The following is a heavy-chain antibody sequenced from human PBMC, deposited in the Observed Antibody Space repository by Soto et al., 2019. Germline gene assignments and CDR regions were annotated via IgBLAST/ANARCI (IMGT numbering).Heavy chain of an antibody. Sequence: QVQLVQSGAEVKKPGASVKVSCKASGYTFTGYYMQWVRQAPGQGLEWMGWINPNSGGTNYAQKFQGGVTMTRDTFISTAYMEQSRLRSDDTAVYYCARDFPYYGSGSYYNVWRNWFDPWGQGTLVTVSS. J-gene: IGHJ5*02. CDR3: ARDFPYYGSGSYYNVWRNWFDP. D-gene: IGHD3-10*01. V-gene: IGHV1-2*02. CDR2: INPNSGGT. CDR1: GYTFTGYY.